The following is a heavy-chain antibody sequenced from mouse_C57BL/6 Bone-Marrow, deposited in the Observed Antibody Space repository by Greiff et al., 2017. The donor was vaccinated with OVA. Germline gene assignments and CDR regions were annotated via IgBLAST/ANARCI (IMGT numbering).Heavy chain of an antibody. CDR3: ALDSNFFGD. V-gene: IGHV1-82*01. CDR1: GYAFRSSW. Sequence: QVQLQQSGPELVKPGASVKISCKASGYAFRSSWMNWVKQRPGKGLEWIGRIYPGDGDTNYNGKCKGKATLTADKSSSTAYMQLSSLTSEDSAVYFCALDSNFFGDWGQGTTLTVSS. D-gene: IGHD2-5*01. CDR2: IYPGDGDT. J-gene: IGHJ2*01.